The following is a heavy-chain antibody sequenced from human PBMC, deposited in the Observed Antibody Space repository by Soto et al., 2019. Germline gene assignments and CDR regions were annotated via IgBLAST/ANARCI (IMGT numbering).Heavy chain of an antibody. CDR1: GESISSSSYY. CDR3: ARQRTTVVAQAYFDH. J-gene: IGHJ4*02. V-gene: IGHV4-39*01. Sequence: SETLSLTCVLSGESISSSSYYWWWIRHPPGKGLEWIGSIYYSGRTYYNPSFKSRVTISIDTSKNQFSLKLSSVTATDTAVYYCARQRTTVVAQAYFDHWGQGALVTVSS. D-gene: IGHD2-15*01. CDR2: IYYSGRT.